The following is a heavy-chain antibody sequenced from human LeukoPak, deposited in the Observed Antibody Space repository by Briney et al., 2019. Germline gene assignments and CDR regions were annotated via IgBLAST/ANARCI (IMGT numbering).Heavy chain of an antibody. CDR3: ASGSYSSGWYPYLDS. V-gene: IGHV4-59*05. Sequence: SETLSLTCTVSGGSISSYYWSWIRQPPGKALEWIGSIFNSGNNYYNPSLKSRVTISVDTSKNQFSLKMTSVNATDTAVYYCASGSYSSGWYPYLDSWGQGTLVTVSS. CDR2: IFNSGNN. D-gene: IGHD6-19*01. J-gene: IGHJ4*02. CDR1: GGSISSYY.